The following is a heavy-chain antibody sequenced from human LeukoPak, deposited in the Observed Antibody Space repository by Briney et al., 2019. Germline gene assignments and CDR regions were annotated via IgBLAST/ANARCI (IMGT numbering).Heavy chain of an antibody. CDR3: ARSSTWYFDY. J-gene: IGHJ4*02. V-gene: IGHV4-39*01. CDR1: GGSISSCSYN. CDR2: IYYSGST. D-gene: IGHD6-13*01. Sequence: SETLSLTCTVSGGSISSCSYNWGWIRQPPGKGLEWIGSIYYSGSTYFNPSLKSRITIFVDTSKNQFSLKLSSLTAADTAVYYCARSSTWYFDYWGQGTLVTVSS.